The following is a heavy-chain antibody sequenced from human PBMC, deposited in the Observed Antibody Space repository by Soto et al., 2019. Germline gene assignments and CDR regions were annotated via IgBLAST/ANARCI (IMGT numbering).Heavy chain of an antibody. D-gene: IGHD3-9*01. J-gene: IGHJ4*02. CDR2: ISGSGGST. CDR3: ASFDILTGYFFGGVDY. CDR1: GFTFSSYA. Sequence: GGSLRLSCAASGFTFSSYAMSWVRQAPGKGLEWFSAISGSGGSTYYADSVKGRFTISRDNSKNTLYLQMNSLRAEDTAVYYCASFDILTGYFFGGVDYWGQGTLVTVSS. V-gene: IGHV3-23*01.